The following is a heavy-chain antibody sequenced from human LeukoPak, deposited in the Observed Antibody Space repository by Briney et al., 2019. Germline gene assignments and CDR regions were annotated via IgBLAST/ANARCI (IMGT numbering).Heavy chain of an antibody. D-gene: IGHD6-13*01. CDR1: GFTFDDYA. J-gene: IGHJ4*02. CDR3: AKGAIAAADATFDY. V-gene: IGHV3-9*03. Sequence: PGRSLRLSCAVSGFTFDDYAMHWVRQAPGKGLEWVSGISWNSGSIVYADSVKGRFTISRDNAKNSLYLQMNSLRAEDMALYYCAKGAIAAADATFDYWGQGTLVTVSS. CDR2: ISWNSGSI.